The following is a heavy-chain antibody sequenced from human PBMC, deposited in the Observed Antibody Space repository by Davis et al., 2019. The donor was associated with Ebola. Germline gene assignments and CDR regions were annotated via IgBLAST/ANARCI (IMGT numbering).Heavy chain of an antibody. V-gene: IGHV1-18*01. CDR3: ARDGRAPRMLYGMDV. D-gene: IGHD1-1*01. Sequence: AASVKVSCKVSGYTLTELSMHWVRQAPGKGPEWMGWISGYNGNTNYAQNFQGRVTMTRDTSTNTAYMELRSLRSDDTAVYYCARDGRAPRMLYGMDVWGQGTTVTVSS. CDR1: GYTLTELS. J-gene: IGHJ6*02. CDR2: ISGYNGNT.